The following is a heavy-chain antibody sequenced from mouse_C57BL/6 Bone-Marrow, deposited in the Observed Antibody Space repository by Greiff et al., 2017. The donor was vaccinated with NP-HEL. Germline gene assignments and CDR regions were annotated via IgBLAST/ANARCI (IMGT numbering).Heavy chain of an antibody. CDR1: GYTFTNYW. Sequence: QVQLQQPGAELVKPGASVKMSCKASGYTFTNYWITWVKQRPGQGLEWIGDINPGSGSTSYNEKFKGKATLTVDTSSSTAYMQLRSLTSEDSAVYYCAREGTHGSSNGYAWDYWGQGTTVTVSS. D-gene: IGHD1-1*01. CDR2: INPGSGST. V-gene: IGHV1-55*01. J-gene: IGHJ4*01. CDR3: AREGTHGSSNGYAWDY.